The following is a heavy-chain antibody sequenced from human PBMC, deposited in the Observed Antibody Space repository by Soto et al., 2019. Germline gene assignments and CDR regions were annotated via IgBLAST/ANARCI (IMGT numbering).Heavy chain of an antibody. Sequence: PGGSLRLSCEVSGFTFSSYAMSWVRQAPGKGLEWVANIKPDGTEKYYVDSVKGRFTISRDNAKNSLYLQMNSLRAEDTAVYYCARDQLYYNDISGRPLNAFDVWGQGTMVTVSS. V-gene: IGHV3-7*01. CDR1: GFTFSSYA. CDR3: ARDQLYYNDISGRPLNAFDV. J-gene: IGHJ3*01. CDR2: IKPDGTEK. D-gene: IGHD3-22*01.